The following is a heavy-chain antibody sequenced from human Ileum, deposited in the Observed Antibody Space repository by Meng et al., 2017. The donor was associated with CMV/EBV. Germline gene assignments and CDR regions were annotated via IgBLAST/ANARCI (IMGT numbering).Heavy chain of an antibody. J-gene: IGHJ4*02. CDR3: AKDASSRAVTYFDY. D-gene: IGHD2-2*01. CDR2: ITWDAKT. Sequence: GESLKISCAASGFTFDDYVMHWVRQAPGKGLEWVSLITWDAKTYSADSVKGRFTISRDNRKDSLYLQMDNLRPEDTAFYYCAKDASSRAVTYFDYWGQGTLVTVSS. CDR1: GFTFDDYV. V-gene: IGHV3-43D*04.